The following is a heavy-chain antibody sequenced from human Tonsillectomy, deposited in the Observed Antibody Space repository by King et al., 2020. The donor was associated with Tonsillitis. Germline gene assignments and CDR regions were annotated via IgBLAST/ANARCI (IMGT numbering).Heavy chain of an antibody. J-gene: IGHJ4*02. CDR2: ISSSSSYI. D-gene: IGHD4-17*01. Sequence: EVQLVESGGGLVKPGGSLRLSCAASGFTFSSYSMNWVRQAPGKGLEWVSSISSSSSYIYYADSVKGRFTISRDNAKNSLYLQMNSLRAEDTAVYYCARGLTRWPRSETLDYWGQGTLVTVSS. V-gene: IGHV3-21*01. CDR3: ARGLTRWPRSETLDY. CDR1: GFTFSSYS.